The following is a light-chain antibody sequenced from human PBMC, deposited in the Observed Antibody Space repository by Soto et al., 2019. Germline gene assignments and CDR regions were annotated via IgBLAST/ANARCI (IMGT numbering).Light chain of an antibody. J-gene: IGLJ3*02. CDR2: DVS. CDR1: SSDVGGYNY. Sequence: QSALTQPASVSGSPGQSITISCTGTSSDVGGYNYVSWHQQHPGKAPKLMIYDVSNRPSGVSNRFSGSKSGNTASLTISGLQAEDEADYYCSSYTSTSTLFGGGTKLTVL. V-gene: IGLV2-14*01. CDR3: SSYTSTSTL.